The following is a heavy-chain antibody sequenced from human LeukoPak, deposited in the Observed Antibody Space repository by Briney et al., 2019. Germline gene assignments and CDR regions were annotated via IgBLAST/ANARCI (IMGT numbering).Heavy chain of an antibody. CDR2: INHSGRI. J-gene: IGHJ5*02. V-gene: IGHV4-4*02. Sequence: SRTLSLTCAVAGRSISSRYWWSWVRQPPGKGLEWIGAINHSGRINYNPSLKSRVTISVDKSKNQFSLKVSSVTAVDTAVYYCARVPNSSGWQPNWFDPWGQGTLVTVSS. CDR1: GRSISSRYW. CDR3: ARVPNSSGWQPNWFDP. D-gene: IGHD6-19*01.